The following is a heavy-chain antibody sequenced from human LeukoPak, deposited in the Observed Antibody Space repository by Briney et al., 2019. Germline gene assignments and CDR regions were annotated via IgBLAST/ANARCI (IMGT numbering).Heavy chain of an antibody. J-gene: IGHJ4*02. D-gene: IGHD3-22*01. CDR1: GGAFSSYA. CDR2: IIPIFGTA. CDR3: ARDLPNYYDSSGYDY. Sequence: SVKVSCKASGGAFSSYAISWVRQAPGQGLEWMGGIIPIFGTANYAQKFQGRVTITADESTSTAYMELSSLRSEDTAVYYCARDLPNYYDSSGYDYWGQGTLVTVSS. V-gene: IGHV1-69*13.